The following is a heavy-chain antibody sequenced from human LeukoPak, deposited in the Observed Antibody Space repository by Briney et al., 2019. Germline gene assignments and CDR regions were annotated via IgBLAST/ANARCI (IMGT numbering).Heavy chain of an antibody. CDR2: INYSGST. D-gene: IGHD3-9*01. J-gene: IGHJ4*02. V-gene: IGHV4-59*01. CDR3: ARWYSDILTGHRFFNS. Sequence: SETLSLTCTVSGGSISSYYWNWIRQPPGKGLEWIGYINYSGSTNYNPSLKSRVTISVDTSKNQFSLKLSFVTAADTAVYYCARWYSDILTGHRFFNSWGQGTLVTVSS. CDR1: GGSISSYY.